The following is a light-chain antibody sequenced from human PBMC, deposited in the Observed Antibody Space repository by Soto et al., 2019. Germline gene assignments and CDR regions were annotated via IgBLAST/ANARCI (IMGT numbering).Light chain of an antibody. J-gene: IGKJ1*01. CDR1: QSVSSN. V-gene: IGKV3-15*01. Sequence: ERMMTQSPATLSVSPGERATLSCRASQSVSSNLAWYQQKPGQAPRLLIYGASTRATGIPARFSGSGSGTEFTLTISSLQSEDFAVYYCQQYNNWPRTFGQGTKVDSK. CDR3: QQYNNWPRT. CDR2: GAS.